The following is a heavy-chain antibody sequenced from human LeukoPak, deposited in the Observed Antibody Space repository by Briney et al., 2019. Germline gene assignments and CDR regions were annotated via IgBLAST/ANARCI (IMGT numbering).Heavy chain of an antibody. CDR2: IYSDGST. CDR1: GVTVSNNY. Sequence: GGSLRLSCTASGVTVSNNYMSWIRQAAGKGLEWVSLIYSDGSTYYGDSVKGRFTISRENSKDTLYLQMNSLRAEDTAVYYCARHSGSYYIPGDYCDEGTLVTVSS. V-gene: IGHV3-53*01. D-gene: IGHD1-26*01. J-gene: IGHJ4*02. CDR3: ARHSGSYYIPGDY.